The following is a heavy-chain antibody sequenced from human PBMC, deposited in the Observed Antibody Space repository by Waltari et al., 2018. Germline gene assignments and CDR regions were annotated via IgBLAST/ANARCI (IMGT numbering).Heavy chain of an antibody. CDR2: IYYSGVT. Sequence: QLQLQESGTGLVKPSETLSLTCTVSGGSISSSSYYWGWIRQPPGKGLEWIGSIYYSGVTYYNPSLKSRVTISVDTSKNQFSLKLSSVTAADTAVYYCARQDSSGWDFDYWGQGTLVTVSS. CDR1: GGSISSSSYY. V-gene: IGHV4-39*01. J-gene: IGHJ4*02. D-gene: IGHD6-19*01. CDR3: ARQDSSGWDFDY.